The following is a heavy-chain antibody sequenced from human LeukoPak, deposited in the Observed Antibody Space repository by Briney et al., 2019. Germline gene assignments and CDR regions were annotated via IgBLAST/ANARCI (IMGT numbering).Heavy chain of an antibody. V-gene: IGHV4-39*07. D-gene: IGHD3-3*01. CDR2: IYYSGST. CDR1: GGSISSSSYY. Sequence: PSETLSLTCTVSGGSISSSSYYWGWIRQPPGKGLEWIGSIYYSGSTYYNPSLKSRVTISVDTSKNQFSLKLSSVTAADTAVYYCARERRLRFLEWLLNGLDYWGQGTLVTVSS. J-gene: IGHJ4*02. CDR3: ARERRLRFLEWLLNGLDY.